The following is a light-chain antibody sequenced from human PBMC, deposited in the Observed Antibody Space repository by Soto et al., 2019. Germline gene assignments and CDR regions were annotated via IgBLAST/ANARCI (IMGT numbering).Light chain of an antibody. V-gene: IGKV4-1*01. CDR3: QQYYDTPLT. CDR1: QSLFSSSTKKNY. Sequence: DIVMTQSADSLAVSLGERATINCRSSQSLFSSSTKKNYLAWYQQKPRQPTKLLLYWASIRESGVTDRFSGSGAGTDFTLTISSLQAEDVAVYFCQQYYDTPLTFGGGTKVEIK. CDR2: WAS. J-gene: IGKJ4*01.